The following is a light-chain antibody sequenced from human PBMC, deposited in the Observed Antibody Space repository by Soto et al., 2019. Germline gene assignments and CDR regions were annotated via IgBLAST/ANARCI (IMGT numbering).Light chain of an antibody. Sequence: QSVLTQQPSVSETPGQKITISCSGSSCNIGGNAVYWYQQVPGSAPRLVIHSNDQRPFGVPDRFSGSRSGTSASLAVSGPRSEDEADYYCVAWDDSLAGYVFGTGTKVTVL. CDR2: SND. CDR1: SCNIGGNA. CDR3: VAWDDSLAGYV. J-gene: IGLJ1*01. V-gene: IGLV1-47*02.